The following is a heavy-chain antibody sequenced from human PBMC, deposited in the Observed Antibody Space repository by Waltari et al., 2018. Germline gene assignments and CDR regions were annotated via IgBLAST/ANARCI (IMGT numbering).Heavy chain of an antibody. Sequence: QLQLQESGSGLVKPSQTLSLTCAVPGGSISSGGYSWSWIRQPPGKGLEWIGYIYHSGSTYYNPSLKSRVTISVDRSKNQFSLKLSSVTAADTAVYYCARAADYGDPRGDWFDPWGQGTLVTVSS. CDR3: ARAADYGDPRGDWFDP. CDR1: GGSISSGGYS. D-gene: IGHD4-17*01. CDR2: IYHSGST. V-gene: IGHV4-30-2*01. J-gene: IGHJ5*02.